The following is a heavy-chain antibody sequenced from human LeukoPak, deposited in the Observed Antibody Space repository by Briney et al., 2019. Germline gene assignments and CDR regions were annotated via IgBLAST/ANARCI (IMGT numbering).Heavy chain of an antibody. CDR1: GYSISSGYF. CDR2: IYQSETA. CDR3: ARTTEGGYTYGYFYYYYMDV. D-gene: IGHD5-18*01. J-gene: IGHJ6*03. Sequence: PSETLSLTCTVSGYSISSGYFWGWMRQPPGKGLEWIGSIYQSETAHYNPSLKSRVTISVDTSKNQFSLKLTSVTAADTAVYYCARTTEGGYTYGYFYYYYMDVWGKGTTVTISS. V-gene: IGHV4-38-2*02.